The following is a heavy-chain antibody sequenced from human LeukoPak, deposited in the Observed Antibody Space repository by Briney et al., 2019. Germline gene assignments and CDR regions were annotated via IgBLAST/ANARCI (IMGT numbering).Heavy chain of an antibody. Sequence: ASVKVSCKASGGTFSSYAISWVRQAPGQGLEWMGRIIPILGIANYAQKFQGRVTITADKSTSTAYMELRSLRSDDTAVYYCARSGYCSSTSCYSHIYYYYGMDVWGQGTTVTVSS. CDR2: IIPILGIA. CDR3: ARSGYCSSTSCYSHIYYYYGMDV. CDR1: GGTFSSYA. V-gene: IGHV1-69*04. D-gene: IGHD2-2*01. J-gene: IGHJ6*02.